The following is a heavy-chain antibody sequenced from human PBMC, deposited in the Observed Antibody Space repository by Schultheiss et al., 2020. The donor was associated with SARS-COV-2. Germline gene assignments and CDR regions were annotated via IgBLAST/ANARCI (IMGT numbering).Heavy chain of an antibody. CDR2: ISAYNGNT. Sequence: ASVKVSCKASGYTFTSYGISWVRQAPGQGLEWMGWISAYNGNTNYAQKLQGRVTMTRDTSTSTVYMELSSLRSEDTAVYYCARNRRIKVEVVATNWFDPWGQGTLVTVSS. CDR1: GYTFTSYG. V-gene: IGHV1-18*01. CDR3: ARNRRIKVEVVATNWFDP. J-gene: IGHJ5*02. D-gene: IGHD2-15*01.